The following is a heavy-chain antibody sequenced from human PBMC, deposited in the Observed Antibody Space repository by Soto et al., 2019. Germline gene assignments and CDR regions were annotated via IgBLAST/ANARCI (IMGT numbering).Heavy chain of an antibody. D-gene: IGHD6-13*01. V-gene: IGHV3-30-3*01. CDR1: GFTFSSYA. J-gene: IGHJ4*02. CDR2: ISYDGSNK. CDR3: ARDSRSGPFAY. Sequence: QVQLVESGGGVVQPGRSLRLSCAASGFTFSSYAMHWVRQAPGKGLEWVAVISYDGSNKYYADSVKGRFTISRDNSKNTLYLQINSLRAEDTAVYYCARDSRSGPFAYWGQGTLVTVSS.